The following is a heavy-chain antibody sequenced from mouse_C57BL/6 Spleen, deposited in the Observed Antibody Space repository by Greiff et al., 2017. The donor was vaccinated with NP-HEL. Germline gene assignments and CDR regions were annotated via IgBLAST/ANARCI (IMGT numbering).Heavy chain of an antibody. V-gene: IGHV1-59*01. CDR1: GYTFTSYW. J-gene: IGHJ2*01. D-gene: IGHD3-2*02. CDR2: IDPSASYT. Sequence: QVQLQQPGAELVRPGTSVKLSCKASGYTFTSYWMHWVRQRPGQGLEWIGVIDPSASYTNYNQKFKGKATLTVDTSSSTAYMQLSSLTSEDSAVYYCARRESSGHFDYWGQGTTLTVSS. CDR3: ARRESSGHFDY.